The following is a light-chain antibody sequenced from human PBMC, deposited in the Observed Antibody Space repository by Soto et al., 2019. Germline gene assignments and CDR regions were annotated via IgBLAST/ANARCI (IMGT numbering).Light chain of an antibody. V-gene: IGKV3-15*01. J-gene: IGKJ1*01. Sequence: EIVMTQSPATLSVSPGERATLSCRASQSVSSNLAWYQQKPGQAPRLLIYGASTRATGIPARFSGSGSGTKFTLTISSLQSEDFAVYYCQQDKNWPPGTFGQGTKVEIK. CDR1: QSVSSN. CDR2: GAS. CDR3: QQDKNWPPGT.